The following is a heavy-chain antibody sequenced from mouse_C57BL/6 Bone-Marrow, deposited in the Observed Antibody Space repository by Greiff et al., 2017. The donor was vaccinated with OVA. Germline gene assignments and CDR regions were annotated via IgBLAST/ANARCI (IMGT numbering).Heavy chain of an antibody. V-gene: IGHV14-2*01. CDR1: GFNIKDYY. CDR2: IDPEDGET. D-gene: IGHD1-1*01. J-gene: IGHJ3*01. CDR3: ARRYYGSSSAY. Sequence: VQLKESGAELVKPGASVKLSCTASGFNIKDYYMHWVKQRTEQGLEWIGRIDPEDGETKYAPKFQGKATITADTSSNTAYLQLSSLTSEDTAVYYCARRYYGSSSAYWGQGTLVTVSA.